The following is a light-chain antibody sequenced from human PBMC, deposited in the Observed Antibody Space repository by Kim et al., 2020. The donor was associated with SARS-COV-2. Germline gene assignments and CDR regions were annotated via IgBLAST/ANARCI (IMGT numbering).Light chain of an antibody. CDR3: MQALQTSYS. CDR2: LGS. V-gene: IGKV2-28*01. CDR1: QSRLHSNGYNY. J-gene: IGKJ2*03. Sequence: EPASISCRSSQSRLHSNGYNYLDWYLQKPGQSPQLLIYLGSNRASGVPDRFSGSGSGTDFTLKISRVEAEDVGVYYCMQALQTSYSFGQGTKLEI.